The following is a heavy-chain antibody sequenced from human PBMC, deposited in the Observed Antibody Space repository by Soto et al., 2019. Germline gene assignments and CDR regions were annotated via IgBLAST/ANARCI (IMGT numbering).Heavy chain of an antibody. CDR3: ATLPQGLCSGMDV. D-gene: IGHD6-19*01. J-gene: IGHJ6*02. Sequence: EVQLVESWGVVVQPGGSLRLSCAASGFTFDDYTMHWVRQAPGKGLEWVSLIIWDGGSTYSADSVKGRFTISRDNSKNSLYLQMNSLRTEDTALYYCATLPQGLCSGMDVWGQGTTVTVSS. V-gene: IGHV3-43*01. CDR2: IIWDGGST. CDR1: GFTFDDYT.